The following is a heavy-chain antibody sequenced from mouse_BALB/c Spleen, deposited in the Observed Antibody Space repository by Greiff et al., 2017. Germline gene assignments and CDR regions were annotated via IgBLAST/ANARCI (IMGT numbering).Heavy chain of an antibody. Sequence: EVKLQESGAELVKPGASVKLSCTASGFNFKDTYMHWVKQRPEQGLEWIGRIDPANGNTKYDPKFQGKATITADTSSNTAYLQLSSLTSEDTAVYYCASPADWGQGTTLTVSS. V-gene: IGHV14-3*02. CDR1: GFNFKDTY. CDR3: ASPAD. J-gene: IGHJ2*01. CDR2: IDPANGNT.